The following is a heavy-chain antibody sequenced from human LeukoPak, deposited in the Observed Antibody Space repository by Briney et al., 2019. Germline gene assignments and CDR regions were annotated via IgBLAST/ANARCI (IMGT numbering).Heavy chain of an antibody. V-gene: IGHV3-21*01. D-gene: IGHD1-26*01. CDR3: ARDGIPTYAFDI. CDR2: ISSSSSYI. Sequence: GGSLRLSCAASGFDLGHYEVNWVRQAPGKGLEWVSSISSSSSYIYYADSVKGRFTISRDNAKNSLFLQMNNLRAEDTALYYCARDGIPTYAFDIWGQGTMVTVSP. CDR1: GFDLGHYE. J-gene: IGHJ3*02.